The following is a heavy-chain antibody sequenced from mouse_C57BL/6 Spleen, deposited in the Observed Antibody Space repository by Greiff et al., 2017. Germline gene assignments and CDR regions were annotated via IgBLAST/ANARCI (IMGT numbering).Heavy chain of an antibody. CDR1: GYTFTSYW. J-gene: IGHJ2*01. V-gene: IGHV1-59*01. CDR3: ARRYYGNDY. Sequence: QVQLQQPGAELVRPGTSVKLSCKASGYTFTSYWMHWVKQRPGQGLEWIGVIDPSDSYTNYNQKFKGKATLTVDTSSSTAYMQLNSLTSEDSAVYYWARRYYGNDYWGQGTTLTVSS. D-gene: IGHD1-1*01. CDR2: IDPSDSYT.